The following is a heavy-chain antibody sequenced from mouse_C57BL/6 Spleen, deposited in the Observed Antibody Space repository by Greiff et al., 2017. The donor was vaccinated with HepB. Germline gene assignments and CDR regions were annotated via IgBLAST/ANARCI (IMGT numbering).Heavy chain of an antibody. CDR2: ISYDGSN. J-gene: IGHJ4*01. V-gene: IGHV3-6*01. D-gene: IGHD3-3*01. CDR1: GYSITSGYY. Sequence: EVKLQESGPGLVKPSQSLSLTCSVTGYSITSGYYWNWIRQFPGNKLEWMGYISYDGSNNYNPSLKNRISITRDTSKNQFFLKLNSVTTEDTATYYCARKGPYAMDYWGQGTSVTVSS. CDR3: ARKGPYAMDY.